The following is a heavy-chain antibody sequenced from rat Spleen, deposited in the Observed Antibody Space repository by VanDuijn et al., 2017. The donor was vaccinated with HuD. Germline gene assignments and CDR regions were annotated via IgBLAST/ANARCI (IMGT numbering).Heavy chain of an antibody. CDR3: TRDVAAY. Sequence: EVQLVESGGGLVQPGRSLKLSCVSSGFTFNNYWMTWIRQPPGKGLECVASITNIGGNTYYLDSVKGRFTISRDIAKRTLYLQMNSLRSEDTATYYCTRDVAAYWGQGVMVTVSS. CDR2: ITNIGGNT. CDR1: GFTFNNYW. J-gene: IGHJ2*01. V-gene: IGHV5-31*01.